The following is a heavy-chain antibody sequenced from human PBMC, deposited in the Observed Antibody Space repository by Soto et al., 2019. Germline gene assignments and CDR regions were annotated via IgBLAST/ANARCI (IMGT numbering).Heavy chain of an antibody. Sequence: GASVKVSCKASGGTFSSYAISWVRQAPGQGLEWMGGIIPIFGTANYAQKFQGRVTITADESTSTAYMELSSLRSEDTAVYYCARGLVGATGEFDYWGQGTLVTVSS. CDR1: GGTFSSYA. D-gene: IGHD1-26*01. V-gene: IGHV1-69*13. J-gene: IGHJ4*02. CDR3: ARGLVGATGEFDY. CDR2: IIPIFGTA.